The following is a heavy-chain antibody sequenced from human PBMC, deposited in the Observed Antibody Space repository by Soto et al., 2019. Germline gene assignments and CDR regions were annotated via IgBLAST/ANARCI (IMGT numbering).Heavy chain of an antibody. CDR3: ARAPNYYDSSRSPFDY. Sequence: SAKVSCKASGSTFSRSTISWVRQAPGQGLEWMGRIIPILGIANYAQKFQGRVTITADKSTSTAYMELSSLRSEDTAVYYCARAPNYYDSSRSPFDYRRQATLATVSS. D-gene: IGHD3-22*01. V-gene: IGHV1-69*02. J-gene: IGHJ4*02. CDR2: IIPILGIA. CDR1: GSTFSRST.